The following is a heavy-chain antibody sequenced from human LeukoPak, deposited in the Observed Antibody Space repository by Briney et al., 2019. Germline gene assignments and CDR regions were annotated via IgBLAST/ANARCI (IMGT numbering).Heavy chain of an antibody. CDR1: GGSISPYY. CDR3: ARWGVPSFDF. CDR2: IYYSGST. D-gene: IGHD3-16*01. Sequence: PSETLSLTCTASGGSISPYYWSWIRQPPGKGLEWIGYIYYSGSTNYNPSLKSRVTITSDTSNDQFSLKLSSVTAADTAMYYCARWGVPSFDFWGRGTLVTVSS. J-gene: IGHJ4*02. V-gene: IGHV4-59*12.